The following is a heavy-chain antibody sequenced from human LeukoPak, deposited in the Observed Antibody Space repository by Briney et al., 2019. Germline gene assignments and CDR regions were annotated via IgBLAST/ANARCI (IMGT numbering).Heavy chain of an antibody. CDR1: GGSISSGGYS. V-gene: IGHV4-30-4*07. Sequence: SQTLSLTCAVSGGSISSGGYSWSWIRQPPGKGLEWIGYIYYSGSTYYNPSLKSRVTISVDTSKNQFSLKLSSVTAADTAVYYCAREWDGSSGGSCYLGCYYYYYMDVWGKGTTVTISS. CDR2: IYYSGST. J-gene: IGHJ6*03. D-gene: IGHD2-15*01. CDR3: AREWDGSSGGSCYLGCYYYYYMDV.